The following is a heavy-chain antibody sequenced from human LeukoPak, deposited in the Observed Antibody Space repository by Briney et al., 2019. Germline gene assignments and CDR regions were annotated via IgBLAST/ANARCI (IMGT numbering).Heavy chain of an antibody. J-gene: IGHJ4*02. V-gene: IGHV3-23*01. D-gene: IGHD3-9*01. Sequence: GGSLRLSCGASGFTFSNYAMSWVRQAPGKGLEWVSAITGGGRSTYYAGAVKGRFTISRDNSKNTLYLQMNSLRTEDTAVYYCAKWGDYDVLTGYYVSDYWGQGTLVTVSS. CDR1: GFTFSNYA. CDR2: ITGGGRST. CDR3: AKWGDYDVLTGYYVSDY.